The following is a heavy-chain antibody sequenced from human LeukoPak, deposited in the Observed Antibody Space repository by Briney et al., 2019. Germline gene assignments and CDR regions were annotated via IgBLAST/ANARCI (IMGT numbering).Heavy chain of an antibody. CDR1: GGSISSGDYY. V-gene: IGHV4-30-4*08. J-gene: IGHJ4*02. CDR2: IYYSGST. Sequence: SQTLSLTCTVSGGSISSGDYYWSWIRQPPGKGLEWIGYIYYSGSTYYNPSLKSRVTISVDTSKNQFSLKLSSVTAADTAVYYCASGPRDDILTGTPFDYWGQGTLVTVSS. D-gene: IGHD3-9*01. CDR3: ASGPRDDILTGTPFDY.